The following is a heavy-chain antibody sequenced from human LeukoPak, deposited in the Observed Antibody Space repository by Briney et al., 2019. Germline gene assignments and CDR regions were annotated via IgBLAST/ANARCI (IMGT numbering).Heavy chain of an antibody. CDR2: IMHIFGTE. D-gene: IGHD3-22*01. Sequence: ASVKVSCKASGGTFSSYAISWVRQAPGQGLEWMGWIMHIFGTENYAQNFQGRVTITTDESTNTAYLELISLRSEDTAGYYCARRDTPNYYDRSGYYYEFDYWGQKTLLTVSS. CDR1: GGTFSSYA. V-gene: IGHV1-69*05. CDR3: ARRDTPNYYDRSGYYYEFDY. J-gene: IGHJ4*02.